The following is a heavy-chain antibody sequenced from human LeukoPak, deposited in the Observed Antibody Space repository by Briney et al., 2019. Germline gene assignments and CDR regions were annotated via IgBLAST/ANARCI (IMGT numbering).Heavy chain of an antibody. CDR1: GFTVSSNY. J-gene: IGHJ3*02. CDR3: EREMATIADI. Sequence: GGSLRLSCAASGFTVSSNYMSWVRQAPGKGLEWVSVIYSGGSTYYADSVKGRFTISRDNSKNTLYLQMNSLRAEDTAVYYCEREMATIADIWGQGTMVTVSS. CDR2: IYSGGST. V-gene: IGHV3-53*01. D-gene: IGHD5-24*01.